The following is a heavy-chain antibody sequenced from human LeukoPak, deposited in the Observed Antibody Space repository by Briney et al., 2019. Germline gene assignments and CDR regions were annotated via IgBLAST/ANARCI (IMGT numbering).Heavy chain of an antibody. V-gene: IGHV1-18*01. D-gene: IGHD3-9*01. CDR2: ISAYNGNT. J-gene: IGHJ3*02. CDR1: GYTFTSYG. Sequence: ASVKVSCKASGYTFTSYGISWVRQAPGQGLEWMGGISAYNGNTNYAQKLQGRVTMTTDTSTSTAYMELRSLRSDDTAVYYCARESRGHCDILTGYYINDAFDIWGQGTMVTVSS. CDR3: ARESRGHCDILTGYYINDAFDI.